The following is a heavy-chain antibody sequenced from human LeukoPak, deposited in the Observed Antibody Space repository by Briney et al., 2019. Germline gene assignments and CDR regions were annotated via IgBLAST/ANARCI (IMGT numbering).Heavy chain of an antibody. CDR3: ARVKEGYYFDY. Sequence: EASVKVSCKASGYTFTSYAMHWVRQAPGQRLEWMGWINAGNGNTKYSQKFQGRVTITRDISASTAYMELRSLRSDDTAVYYCARVKEGYYFDYWGQGTLVTVSS. J-gene: IGHJ4*02. V-gene: IGHV1-3*01. CDR2: INAGNGNT. CDR1: GYTFTSYA.